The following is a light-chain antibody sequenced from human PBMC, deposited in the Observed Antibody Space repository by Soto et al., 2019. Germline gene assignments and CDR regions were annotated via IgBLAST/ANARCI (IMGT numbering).Light chain of an antibody. CDR2: AAS. Sequence: DIQMTQSPSSLSASVEDRVIITCRASQSISNHLNWYQQKPGKAPKLLIFAASSLQSGVPSRFSGSRSGPDFTLTISSLQPEDFVTYYCQQSYSSPPTFGQGTKV. CDR3: QQSYSSPPT. CDR1: QSISNH. J-gene: IGKJ1*01. V-gene: IGKV1-39*01.